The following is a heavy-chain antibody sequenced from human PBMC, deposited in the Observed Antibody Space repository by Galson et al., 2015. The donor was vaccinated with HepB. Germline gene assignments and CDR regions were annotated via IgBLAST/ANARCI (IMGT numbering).Heavy chain of an antibody. CDR1: GFTFSSYG. D-gene: IGHD6-13*01. Sequence: SLRLSCAASGFTFSSYGMHWVRQAPGKGLEWVAVIWYDGSNKYYADSVKGRFTISRDNSKNTLYLQMNSLRAEDTAVYYCARYSSTLPYFDYWGQGTLVTVSS. CDR2: IWYDGSNK. V-gene: IGHV3-33*01. CDR3: ARYSSTLPYFDY. J-gene: IGHJ4*02.